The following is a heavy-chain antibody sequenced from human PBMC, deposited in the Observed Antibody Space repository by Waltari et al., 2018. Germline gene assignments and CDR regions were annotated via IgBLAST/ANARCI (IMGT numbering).Heavy chain of an antibody. D-gene: IGHD2-2*01. V-gene: IGHV4-59*11. J-gene: IGHJ4*02. Sequence: QVQLQESGPGLVKPSETLSLTCTVSGGSISSHYWNWIRQPPGKGLEWIGYIYYNGNTNYTPSLNSRVTISVDTSKNQFSLKLSSVTAADTAVYYCARYCSSTSCNGEHKKSFDYWGQGTLVTVSS. CDR3: ARYCSSTSCNGEHKKSFDY. CDR1: GGSISSHY. CDR2: IYYNGNT.